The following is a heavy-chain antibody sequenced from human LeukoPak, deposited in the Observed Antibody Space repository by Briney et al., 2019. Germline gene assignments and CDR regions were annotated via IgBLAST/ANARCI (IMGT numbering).Heavy chain of an antibody. CDR3: ARAPTTAAGTGDY. CDR1: GFTFSSYS. V-gene: IGHV3-21*01. J-gene: IGHJ4*02. CDR2: ISSSSSYI. D-gene: IGHD6-13*01. Sequence: PGGSLRLSCAASGFTFSSYSMNWVRQAPGKGLEWVSSISSSSSYIYYADSVKGRFTISRDNAKNSLYLQMNSLRAEDTAVYYCARAPTTAAGTGDYWGQGTLVTVSS.